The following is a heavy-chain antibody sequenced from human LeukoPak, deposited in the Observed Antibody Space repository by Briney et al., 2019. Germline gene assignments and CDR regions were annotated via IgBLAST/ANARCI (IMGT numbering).Heavy chain of an antibody. J-gene: IGHJ4*02. CDR3: ARGRGPLTAMVKFDY. V-gene: IGHV4-34*01. Sequence: NPSETLSLTCAVYGGSFSGYYWSWIRQPPGKGLEWIGEINHSGSTNYNPSLKSRVTISVDTSKNQFSLKLSSVTAADTAVYYCARGRGPLTAMVKFDYWGQGTLVTVSS. CDR2: INHSGST. D-gene: IGHD5-18*01. CDR1: GGSFSGYY.